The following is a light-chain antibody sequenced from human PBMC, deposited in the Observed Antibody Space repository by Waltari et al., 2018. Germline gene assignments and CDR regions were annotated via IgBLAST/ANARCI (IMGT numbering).Light chain of an antibody. CDR3: SSFTTSSTYV. J-gene: IGLJ1*01. CDR1: SSYVGGYNY. CDR2: DVT. Sequence: QSALTQPASVSGSPGQSLTISCSGSSSYVGGYNYVSWYQHHPDKVPKLLIYDVTHRPSGVSNRFSGSKSGNTASLTISGLQAEDEADYYCSSFTTSSTYVFGTGTRVTVL. V-gene: IGLV2-14*03.